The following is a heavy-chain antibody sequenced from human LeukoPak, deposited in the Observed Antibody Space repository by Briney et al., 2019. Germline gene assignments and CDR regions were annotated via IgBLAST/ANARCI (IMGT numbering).Heavy chain of an antibody. CDR2: ISYDGSNK. J-gene: IGHJ4*02. CDR3: ARDLIAAAGKGDFDY. V-gene: IGHV3-30-3*01. CDR1: GFTFSSYA. D-gene: IGHD6-13*01. Sequence: GGSLRLSCAASGFTFSSYAMHWVRQAPGKGLEWVAVISYDGSNKYYADSVKGRFTISRDNSKNTLYLQMNSLRAEDTAVYYCARDLIAAAGKGDFDYWGQGTLVTVSS.